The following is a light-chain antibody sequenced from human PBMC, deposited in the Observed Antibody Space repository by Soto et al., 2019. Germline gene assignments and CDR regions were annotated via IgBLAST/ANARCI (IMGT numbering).Light chain of an antibody. CDR2: DAS. Sequence: GARVTVTCWASQSISSWLAWYQQEPGKAPQLLIYDASSLQSGVPSRFSGSGSGTEFTLTISSLQPDDFATYYCQHYNSYSEAFGQGTKVDIK. J-gene: IGKJ1*01. CDR3: QHYNSYSEA. CDR1: QSISSW. V-gene: IGKV1-5*01.